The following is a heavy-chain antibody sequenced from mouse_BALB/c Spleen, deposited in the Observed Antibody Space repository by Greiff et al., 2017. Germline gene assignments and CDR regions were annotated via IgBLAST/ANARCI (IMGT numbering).Heavy chain of an antibody. J-gene: IGHJ4*01. CDR3: ARYLFYYGYAMDY. CDR1: GYSITSDYA. CDR2: ISYSGST. Sequence: EVKLMESGPGLVKPSQSLSLTCTVTGYSITSDYAWNWIRQFPGNKLEWMGYISYSGSTSYNPSLKSRISITRDTSKNQFFLQLNSVTTEDTATYYCARYLFYYGYAMDYWGQGTSVTVSS. V-gene: IGHV3-2*02. D-gene: IGHD1-1*01.